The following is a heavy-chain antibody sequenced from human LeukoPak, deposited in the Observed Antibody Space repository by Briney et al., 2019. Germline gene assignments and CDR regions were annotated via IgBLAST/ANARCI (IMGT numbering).Heavy chain of an antibody. Sequence: PSETLSLTCAVYGGSFSGYYWSWIRQPPGKGLEWIGEINHSGSTNYNPSLKSRGTISVETSKNQFSLKLSSVTAADTAVYYCARRRTYYYGSGSYSYFDYWGKGTLVTVSS. CDR2: INHSGST. CDR1: GGSFSGYY. V-gene: IGHV4-34*01. CDR3: ARRRTYYYGSGSYSYFDY. J-gene: IGHJ4*02. D-gene: IGHD3-10*01.